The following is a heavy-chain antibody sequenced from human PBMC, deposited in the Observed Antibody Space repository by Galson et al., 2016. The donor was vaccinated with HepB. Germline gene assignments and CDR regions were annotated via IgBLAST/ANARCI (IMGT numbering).Heavy chain of an antibody. CDR1: GFTFSMYA. J-gene: IGHJ4*02. CDR2: ITSSSSYI. CDR3: ASLWQLGY. D-gene: IGHD6-6*01. V-gene: IGHV3-21*01. Sequence: SLRLSCAASGFTFSMYAMHCVRQAPGKGLEWVSSITSSSSYIYYADSVKGRFTISRDNAKNSVYLQMNSLRAEDTAVYYCASLWQLGYWGQGILVTVSS.